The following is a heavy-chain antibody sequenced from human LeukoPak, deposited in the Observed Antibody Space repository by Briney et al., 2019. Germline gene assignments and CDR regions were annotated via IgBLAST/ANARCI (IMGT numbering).Heavy chain of an antibody. CDR2: IVPIFGKP. CDR3: ARDKERGARPGRFHY. J-gene: IGHJ4*02. CDR1: GGTFSSYA. D-gene: IGHD1-26*01. Sequence: SVKVSCKASGGTFSSYAISWVRQAPGQGLEWVGGIVPIFGKPTYAERFQGRVTITADESTSTADMELNGLTSDDTALYYCARDKERGARPGRFHYWGQGTLVTVSS. V-gene: IGHV1-69*13.